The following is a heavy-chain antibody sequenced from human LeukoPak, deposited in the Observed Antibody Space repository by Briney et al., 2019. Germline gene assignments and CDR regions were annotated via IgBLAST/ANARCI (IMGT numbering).Heavy chain of an antibody. CDR2: ISYDGSNK. J-gene: IGHJ4*02. CDR1: GFTFSSYG. Sequence: AGSLRLSCAASGFTFSSYGMHWVRQAPGKGLEWVAVISYDGSNKYYADSVKGRFTISRDNSKNTLYLQMNSLRAEDTAVYYCAKGRYITMIVDYWGQGTLVTVSS. CDR3: AKGRYITMIVDY. V-gene: IGHV3-30*18. D-gene: IGHD3-22*01.